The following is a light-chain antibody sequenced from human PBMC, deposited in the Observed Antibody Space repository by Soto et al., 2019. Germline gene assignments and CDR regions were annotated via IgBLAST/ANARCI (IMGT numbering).Light chain of an antibody. CDR1: SSDIGAYDY. V-gene: IGLV2-14*01. CDR3: FSFTTPSTRV. CDR2: EVN. J-gene: IGLJ1*01. Sequence: QSVLTQPPSLSGSPGQSITISCTGTSSDIGAYDYVSWFQQHPGKAPKLMISEVNNRPSGVSNRFSGSKSGNTAYLTISGLQVEDEAEYFCFSFTTPSTRVFGTGTKLTVL.